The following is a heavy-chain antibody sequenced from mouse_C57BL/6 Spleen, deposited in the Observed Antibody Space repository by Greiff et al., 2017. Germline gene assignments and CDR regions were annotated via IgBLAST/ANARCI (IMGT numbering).Heavy chain of an antibody. V-gene: IGHV1-42*01. CDR3: AREELGQYFDY. Sequence: DVQLQESGPELVKPGASVKISCKASGYSFTGYYMNWVKQSPEKSLEWIGEINPSTGGTTYNQKFKAKATLTVDKSSSTAYMQLRSLTSEDSAVYYCAREELGQYFDYWGQGTTLTVSS. CDR1: GYSFTGYY. D-gene: IGHD4-1*01. J-gene: IGHJ2*01. CDR2: INPSTGGT.